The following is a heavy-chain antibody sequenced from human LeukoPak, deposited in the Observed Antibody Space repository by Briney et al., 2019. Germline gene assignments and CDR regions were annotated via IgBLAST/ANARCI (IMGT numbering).Heavy chain of an antibody. CDR2: IYYSGST. Sequence: SETLSLTCTVSGGSISSGGYSWSWIRQHPGKGLEWIGYIYYSGSTYYNPSLKSRVTISVDTSKNQFSLKLSSVTAADTAVYYCARGQPSSQPYSSFRRIWFDPWGQGTLDTVSS. V-gene: IGHV4-31*03. J-gene: IGHJ5*02. CDR1: GGSISSGGYS. CDR3: ARGQPSSQPYSSFRRIWFDP. D-gene: IGHD6-6*01.